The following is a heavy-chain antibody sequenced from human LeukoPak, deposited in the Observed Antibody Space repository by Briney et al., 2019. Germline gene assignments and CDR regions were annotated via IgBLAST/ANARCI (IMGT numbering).Heavy chain of an antibody. D-gene: IGHD6-19*01. J-gene: IGHJ4*02. V-gene: IGHV1-46*01. CDR1: GYIFTSYY. Sequence: ASVKVSCKASGYIFTSYYMNWVRQAPGQGLEWMGIINPSGGTTNYAQKFKDRVTMTRDTSTSTVYMELSSLRSDDTAVYYCARFAVHRRLAVAGQFGLDYWGQGTLVTVSS. CDR3: ARFAVHRRLAVAGQFGLDY. CDR2: INPSGGTT.